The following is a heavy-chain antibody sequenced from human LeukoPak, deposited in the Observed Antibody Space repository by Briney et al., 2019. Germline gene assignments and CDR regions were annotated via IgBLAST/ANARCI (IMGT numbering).Heavy chain of an antibody. CDR2: IYSSGST. CDR1: GGSISSYH. J-gene: IGHJ4*02. V-gene: IGHV4-4*07. D-gene: IGHD6-19*01. Sequence: SETLSLTCTVSGGSISSYHWNWTRQPAGKGLEWIGRIYSSGSTNYNPSLKSRVTISVDRSKNQFSLKLSSVTAADTAVYYCARDVVSGSFDYWGRGTLVTVSS. CDR3: ARDVVSGSFDY.